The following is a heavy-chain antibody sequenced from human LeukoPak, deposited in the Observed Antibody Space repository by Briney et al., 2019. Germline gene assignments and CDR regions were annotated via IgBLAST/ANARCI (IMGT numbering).Heavy chain of an antibody. CDR1: GFTVSSDS. CDR2: IISGISTI. CDR3: AREIDLYYSDILTGRGAFDI. V-gene: IGHV3-48*01. D-gene: IGHD3-9*01. J-gene: IGHJ3*02. Sequence: AGGSLRLSCAASGFTVSSDSMSWVRQAPGKGLEWVSYIISGISTIYYADSVKGRFTIFRKNTKHSLYLQRNCVATECLAVSDCAREIDLYYSDILTGRGAFDIWGQGTMVTVSS.